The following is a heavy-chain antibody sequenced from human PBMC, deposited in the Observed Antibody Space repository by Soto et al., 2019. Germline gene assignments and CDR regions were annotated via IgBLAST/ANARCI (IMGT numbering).Heavy chain of an antibody. CDR3: AKDRWSQMACPDGYYYYYGMDV. D-gene: IGHD3-3*01. V-gene: IGHV3-30*18. CDR2: ISYDGSNK. J-gene: IGHJ6*02. Sequence: QVQLVESGGGVVQPGRSLRLSCAASGFTFSSYGMHWVRQAPGKGLEWVAVISYDGSNKYYADSVKGRFTISRDNSKNTLYLQMNSLRAEDTAVYYCAKDRWSQMACPDGYYYYYGMDVWGQGTTVTVSS. CDR1: GFTFSSYG.